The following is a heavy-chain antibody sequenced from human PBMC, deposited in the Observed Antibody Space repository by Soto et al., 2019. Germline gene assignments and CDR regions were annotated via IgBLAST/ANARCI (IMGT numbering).Heavy chain of an antibody. J-gene: IGHJ4*02. CDR2: IIPIFGTA. V-gene: IGHV1-69*06. CDR1: GGTFSSYA. CDR3: ARDLLVDTAMVRDY. D-gene: IGHD5-18*01. Sequence: SVKVSCKASGGTFSSYAISWVRQAPGQGLEWMGGIIPIFGTANYAQKFQGRVTITADKSTSTAYMELSSLRPEDTAVYYCARDLLVDTAMVRDYWGQGTLVTVSS.